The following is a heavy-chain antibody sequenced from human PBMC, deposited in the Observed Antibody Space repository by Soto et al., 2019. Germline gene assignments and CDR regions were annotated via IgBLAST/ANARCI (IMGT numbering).Heavy chain of an antibody. Sequence: QVHLVPSGAEVKTPGASVKVSCKGSGYAFTTYGITWVRQAPGQGLEWMGWISDHTGNTNYAQKLQGRVPVTRDTSTSTAYMELRSLSSDVTAVYYCARGRYGDYWGQGALVTVSS. CDR1: GYAFTTYG. J-gene: IGHJ4*02. D-gene: IGHD1-1*01. V-gene: IGHV1-18*01. CDR2: ISDHTGNT. CDR3: ARGRYGDY.